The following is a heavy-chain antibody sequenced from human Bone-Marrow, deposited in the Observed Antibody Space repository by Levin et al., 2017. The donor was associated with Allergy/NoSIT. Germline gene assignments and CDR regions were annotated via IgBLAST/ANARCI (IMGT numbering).Heavy chain of an antibody. CDR3: AKGQLASGSRKIHLYDY. CDR1: GFTFSSYA. D-gene: IGHD3-22*01. V-gene: IGHV3-23*01. Sequence: PGGSLRLSCAASGFTFSSYAMSWVRRAPGKGLEWVSGISGSGDSTYYADSVKGRVTISRDNSKNTVYLQMNGLRVEDTAVYYCAKGQLASGSRKIHLYDYWGQGTLVTVSS. J-gene: IGHJ4*02. CDR2: ISGSGDST.